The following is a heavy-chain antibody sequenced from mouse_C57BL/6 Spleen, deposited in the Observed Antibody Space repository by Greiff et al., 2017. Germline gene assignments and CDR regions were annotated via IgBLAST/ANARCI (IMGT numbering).Heavy chain of an antibody. CDR1: GFTFSDYG. D-gene: IGHD1-1*01. J-gene: IGHJ1*03. CDR3: ARRDYRSSYVGWYFDV. CDR2: ISSGSSTI. Sequence: EVMLVESGGGLVKPGGSLKLSCAASGFTFSDYGMHWVRQAPEKGLEWVAYISSGSSTIYYADTVKGRFTISRDNAKNTLFLQMTSLRSEDTAMFYCARRDYRSSYVGWYFDVWGTGTTVTVSS. V-gene: IGHV5-17*01.